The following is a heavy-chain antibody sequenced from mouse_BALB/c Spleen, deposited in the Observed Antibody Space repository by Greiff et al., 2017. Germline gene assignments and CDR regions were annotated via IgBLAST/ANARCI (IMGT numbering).Heavy chain of an antibody. CDR1: GYTFTDYW. CDR3: ARSERAMDY. Sequence: QVQLQQPGAELVMPGASVKMSCKASGYTFTDYWMHWVKQRPGQGLEWIGAIDTSDSYTSYNQKFKGKATLTVDESSSTAYMQLSSLTSEDSAVYYCARSERAMDYWGQGTSVTVSS. J-gene: IGHJ4*01. V-gene: IGHV1-69*01. CDR2: IDTSDSYT.